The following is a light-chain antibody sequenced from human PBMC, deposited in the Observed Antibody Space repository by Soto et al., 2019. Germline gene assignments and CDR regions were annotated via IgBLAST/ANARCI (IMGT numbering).Light chain of an antibody. CDR2: GAS. V-gene: IGKV3-11*01. Sequence: EVVLTQSPATLSLSPGERATLSCRASENVRTFVAWYQQKPGQAPRLLIYGASNRSTGIPARFSGSGSGTDFPLTISTLVPEDFAVYYCQQHSHWPPWTFGQGTRVEIQ. CDR1: ENVRTF. J-gene: IGKJ1*01. CDR3: QQHSHWPPWT.